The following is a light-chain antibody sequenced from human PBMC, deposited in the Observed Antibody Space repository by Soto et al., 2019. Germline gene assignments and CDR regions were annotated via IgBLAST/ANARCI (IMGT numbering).Light chain of an antibody. CDR1: QSISSW. J-gene: IGKJ1*01. Sequence: GDRVTLTCRASQSISSWLAWYQQKPGKAPNLLIYDASALENGVPSRFSGSGSGTEFSLTISSLQPDDFATYYCQQYNSYSQTFGQGTKVEIK. CDR3: QQYNSYSQT. V-gene: IGKV1-5*01. CDR2: DAS.